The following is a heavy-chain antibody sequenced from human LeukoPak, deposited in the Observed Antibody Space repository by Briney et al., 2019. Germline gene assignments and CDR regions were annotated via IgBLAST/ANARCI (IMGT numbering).Heavy chain of an antibody. CDR3: AKAVVGATPRGAFDI. Sequence: PGGSLRLSCAASAFTFDDSAMHWVRQAQGKCLEWVSGISWNSDNTGYADSVKGRFIISRDNAENSLYLQMNSLRSEDTAFYFCAKAVVGATPRGAFDIWGQGTRVTVSS. CDR2: ISWNSDNT. D-gene: IGHD1-26*01. V-gene: IGHV3-9*01. J-gene: IGHJ3*02. CDR1: AFTFDDSA.